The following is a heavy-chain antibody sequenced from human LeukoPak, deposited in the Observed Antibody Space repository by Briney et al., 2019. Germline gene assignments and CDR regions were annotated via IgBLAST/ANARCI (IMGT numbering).Heavy chain of an antibody. CDR1: GGSISSYY. V-gene: IGHV4-59*01. CDR2: IYYSGST. J-gene: IGHJ5*02. CDR3: ASDAPRGGAAAMTFDP. Sequence: KASETLSLTCTVSGGSISSYYWSWIRQPPGKGLEWIGYIYYSGSTNYNPSLKNRVTISVDTSKNQFSLKLSSVTAADTAVYYCASDAPRGGAAAMTFDPWGQGTLVTVSS. D-gene: IGHD6-13*01.